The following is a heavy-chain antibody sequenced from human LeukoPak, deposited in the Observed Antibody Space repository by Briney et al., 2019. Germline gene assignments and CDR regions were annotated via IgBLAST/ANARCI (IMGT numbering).Heavy chain of an antibody. CDR3: ARQLRGYRIYYMDV. Sequence: PSETLSLTCTVSGGSISSSTYYWGWIRQSPGKGLEWIGSIYYSGTTYYNPSLKSRVTISVDTSKNQFSLRLSSVTAADTAVYYCARQLRGYRIYYMDVWGKGTTVTVSS. CDR2: IYYSGTT. V-gene: IGHV4-39*01. CDR1: GGSISSSTYY. D-gene: IGHD3-22*01. J-gene: IGHJ6*03.